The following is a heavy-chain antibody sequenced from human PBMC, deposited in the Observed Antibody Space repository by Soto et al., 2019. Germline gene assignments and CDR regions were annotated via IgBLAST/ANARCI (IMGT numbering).Heavy chain of an antibody. D-gene: IGHD3-9*01. Sequence: ASVKVTCKASGYTFTGYYMRWVRQAPGQGLEWMGWINPNSGGTNYAQKFQGWVTMTRDTSISTAYMELSRLRSDDTAVYYCARDRGYDILTGSGNAFDIWGQGTMVTVSS. CDR3: ARDRGYDILTGSGNAFDI. V-gene: IGHV1-2*04. CDR1: GYTFTGYY. CDR2: INPNSGGT. J-gene: IGHJ3*02.